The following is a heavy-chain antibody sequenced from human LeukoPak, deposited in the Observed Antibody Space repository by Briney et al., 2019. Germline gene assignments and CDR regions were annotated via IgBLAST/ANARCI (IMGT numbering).Heavy chain of an antibody. D-gene: IGHD3-22*01. V-gene: IGHV3-43*02. CDR3: AKDSRYYDSSGYYYPGY. CDR1: GFTFDDYA. J-gene: IGHJ4*02. Sequence: GGSLRLSCAASGFTFDDYAMHWVRQAPGKGLEWVSLISGDGGSTYYADSVEGRFTISRDNSKNSLYLQMNSLRTEDTALYYCAKDSRYYDSSGYYYPGYWGQGTLVTVSS. CDR2: ISGDGGST.